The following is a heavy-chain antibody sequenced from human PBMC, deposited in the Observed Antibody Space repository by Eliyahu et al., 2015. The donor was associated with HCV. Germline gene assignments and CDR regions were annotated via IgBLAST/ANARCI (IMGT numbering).Heavy chain of an antibody. V-gene: IGHV4-59*02. Sequence: QLQESGPGLVKPSETLSLTCTVSAFSVNSHYWTWLRQPPGRGLEWIGYVHYSGSTTYTPSLKSRVTISLDASKNQFSLYLSSVTAADTALYYCARAKEDFWGSYIGYFDFWGQGALVTVSS. J-gene: IGHJ4*02. CDR3: ARAKEDFWGSYIGYFDF. D-gene: IGHD3-3*01. CDR2: VHYSGST. CDR1: AFSVNSHY.